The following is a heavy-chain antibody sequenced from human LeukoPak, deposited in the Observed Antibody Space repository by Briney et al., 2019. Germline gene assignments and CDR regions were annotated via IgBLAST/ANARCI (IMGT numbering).Heavy chain of an antibody. CDR1: GYTFTTYD. D-gene: IGHD6-6*01. CDR2: MNPNSGNT. CDR3: ARGASRSFDI. Sequence: ASVKVSCKASGYTFTTYDINWVRLAPGQGLEWMGWMNPNSGNTGYALKFQGRVTITRHTSLSTAYMELSSLRSEDTAVYYCARGASRSFDIWGQGTLVTVSS. J-gene: IGHJ4*02. V-gene: IGHV1-8*03.